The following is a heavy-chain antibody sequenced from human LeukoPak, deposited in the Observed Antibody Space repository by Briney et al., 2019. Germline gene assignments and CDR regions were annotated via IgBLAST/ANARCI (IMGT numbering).Heavy chain of an antibody. D-gene: IGHD4-17*01. J-gene: IGHJ6*02. CDR1: GFTVSSNY. CDR2: IYRGGSI. Sequence: RGSLRLSCAASGFTVSSNYMTWVRQAPGKGLEFVSVIYRGGSIYYAGSVKGRFTVSRDNARGSLYLQMNSLRGEDTAVYYCARRATVTYHGMDVWGQGTTVTVSS. CDR3: ARRATVTYHGMDV. V-gene: IGHV3-53*01.